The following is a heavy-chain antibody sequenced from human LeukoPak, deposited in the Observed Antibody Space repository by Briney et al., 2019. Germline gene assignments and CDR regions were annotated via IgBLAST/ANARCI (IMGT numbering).Heavy chain of an antibody. D-gene: IGHD5-24*01. Sequence: GGSLGLSCAASGFTFSSYAMHWVRQAPGKGLEWVAVISYDGSNKYYADSVKGRFTISRDNSKNTLYLQMNSLRAEDTAVYYCARDPQNGYKPHFDYWGQGTLVTVSS. J-gene: IGHJ4*02. V-gene: IGHV3-30-3*01. CDR2: ISYDGSNK. CDR3: ARDPQNGYKPHFDY. CDR1: GFTFSSYA.